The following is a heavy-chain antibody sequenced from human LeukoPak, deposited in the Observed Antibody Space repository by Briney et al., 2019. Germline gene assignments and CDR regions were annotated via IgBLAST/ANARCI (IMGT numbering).Heavy chain of an antibody. CDR2: ISSSSSYV. J-gene: IGHJ5*02. CDR3: ARDPDVGWNWFDP. V-gene: IGHV3-21*01. Sequence: PGGSLRLSCAASGFTISSYSMNWVRQAPGKGLEWVSSISSSSSYVYYADSVKGRFTISRDNAKNSLYLQMNSLRAEDTAVYYCARDPDVGWNWFDPWGQGTLVTVSS. CDR1: GFTISSYS. D-gene: IGHD1-14*01.